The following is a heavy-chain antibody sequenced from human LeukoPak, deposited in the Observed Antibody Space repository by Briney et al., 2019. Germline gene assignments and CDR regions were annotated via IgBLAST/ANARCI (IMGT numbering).Heavy chain of an antibody. CDR2: INPTGGTT. J-gene: IGHJ5*02. V-gene: IGHV1-46*01. CDR1: GYTFTGYY. Sequence: ASVSISCKASGYTFTGYYIHWVRQAPGQGLEWMGAINPTGGTTTYAQKFQGRVTVTRDTSTSTVYMELGSLRSEDTAVYYCAPDTYHWGQGTLVTVSS. CDR3: APDTYH.